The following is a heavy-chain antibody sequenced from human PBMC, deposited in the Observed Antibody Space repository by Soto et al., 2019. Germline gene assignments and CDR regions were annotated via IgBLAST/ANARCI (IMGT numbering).Heavy chain of an antibody. Sequence: EVQLVESGGGLIQPGGSLRLSCAASGFTFSNYWMHWVRQAPGKGLVWVSRINNDGRSTTYADSVKGRFTISRDNAKNTLYLQMNSLRAEDAAVYYCVRGTRDWDGVDYWGQGSLVTVSS. J-gene: IGHJ4*02. CDR2: INNDGRST. D-gene: IGHD2-2*01. CDR1: GFTFSNYW. V-gene: IGHV3-74*01. CDR3: VRGTRDWDGVDY.